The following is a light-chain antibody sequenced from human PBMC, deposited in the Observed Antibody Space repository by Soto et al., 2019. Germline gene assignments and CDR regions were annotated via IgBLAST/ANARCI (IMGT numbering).Light chain of an antibody. CDR2: GAS. J-gene: IGKJ1*01. Sequence: EIMFTQSPCTLSLSPGERATLSCRASQSVSSSYLAWYQQKPGQAPRLLIYGASSRATGIPDRFSGSGSGTDFTLTISRLEPEDFAVYYCQQYGSSPTTFGQGTRWIS. CDR1: QSVSSSY. CDR3: QQYGSSPTT. V-gene: IGKV3-20*01.